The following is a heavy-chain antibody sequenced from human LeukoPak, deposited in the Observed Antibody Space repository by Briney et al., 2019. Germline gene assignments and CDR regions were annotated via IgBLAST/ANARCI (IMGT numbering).Heavy chain of an antibody. CDR1: GYGFSDVY. Sequence: ASVKVSRTASGYGFSDVYFNWVRQAPGQGLEWMGWINPHSGATNYAQRFQGRVSMDASIDTAYMELSRLTSDDTAVYYCATSSSVTHTRDPWSQGTLATVSS. D-gene: IGHD5/OR15-5a*01. V-gene: IGHV1-2*02. J-gene: IGHJ5*01. CDR2: INPHSGAT. CDR3: ATSSSVTHTRDP.